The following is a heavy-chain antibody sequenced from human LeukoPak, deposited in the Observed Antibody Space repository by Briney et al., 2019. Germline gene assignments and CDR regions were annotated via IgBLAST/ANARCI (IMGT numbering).Heavy chain of an antibody. Sequence: PSQTLSLTCTVSGGSISSGGYYWSWIRQPPGKGLEWIGYIYHSGSTYYNPSLKSRVTISVDRSKNQFSLKLSSVTAADTAVYYCARPRVGYCSSTSCAYDAFDIWGQGTMVTVSS. J-gene: IGHJ3*02. D-gene: IGHD2-2*01. CDR2: IYHSGST. V-gene: IGHV4-30-2*01. CDR1: GGSISSGGYY. CDR3: ARPRVGYCSSTSCAYDAFDI.